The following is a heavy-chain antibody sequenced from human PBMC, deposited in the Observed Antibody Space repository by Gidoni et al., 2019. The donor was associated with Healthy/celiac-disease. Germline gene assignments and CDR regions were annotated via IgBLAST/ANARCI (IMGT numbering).Heavy chain of an antibody. CDR1: GGSLSSYY. Sequence: QVQLQESGPGLVKPSETLSPTCTVSGGSLSSYYWSWIRQSPGKGLEWIGYIYYSVSTDYNPSLKSRVTISVDTSKNQFSLKLSSVTAADTAVYYCARGKITMVRGAYFDYWGQGTLVTVSS. CDR3: ARGKITMVRGAYFDY. D-gene: IGHD3-10*01. CDR2: IYYSVST. V-gene: IGHV4-59*01. J-gene: IGHJ4*02.